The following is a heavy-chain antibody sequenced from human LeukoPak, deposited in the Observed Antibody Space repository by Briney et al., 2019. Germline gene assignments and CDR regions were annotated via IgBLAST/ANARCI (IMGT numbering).Heavy chain of an antibody. CDR3: AKGIYDYALDY. CDR2: SSASGDRT. Sequence: GRTLRLSCAASGFTFCSYAMSSGPQAPRKGLERVSLSSASGDRTYYAGSVKGRFTISRDTSRNTLTLQMNSLRAEDTAVYYCAKGIYDYALDYWGQGTLVTVSA. D-gene: IGHD4/OR15-4a*01. V-gene: IGHV3-23*01. CDR1: GFTFCSYA. J-gene: IGHJ4*02.